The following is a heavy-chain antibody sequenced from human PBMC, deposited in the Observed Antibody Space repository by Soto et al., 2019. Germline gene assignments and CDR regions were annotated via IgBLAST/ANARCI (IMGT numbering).Heavy chain of an antibody. Sequence: GGSLRLSCAASGFTFSDYYMSWIRQAPGKGLEWVSYISSSSSYTNYADSVKGRFTISRDNAKNSLYLQMNSLRAEDTAVYYCARGPGILNGYRKGAWFDPLGQGTLVTFSS. CDR2: ISSSSSYT. CDR1: GFTFSDYY. J-gene: IGHJ5*02. CDR3: ARGPGILNGYRKGAWFDP. D-gene: IGHD3-9*01. V-gene: IGHV3-11*06.